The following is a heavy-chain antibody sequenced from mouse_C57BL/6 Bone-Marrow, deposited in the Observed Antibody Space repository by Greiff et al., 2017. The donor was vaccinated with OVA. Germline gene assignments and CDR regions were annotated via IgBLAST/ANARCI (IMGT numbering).Heavy chain of an antibody. D-gene: IGHD4-1*01. Sequence: VQLQQPGAELVKPGASVKVSCKASGYTFTSYWMHWVKQRPGQGLEWIGRIHPSDSDTNYNQKFKGKATLTVDKSSSTAYMQLSSLTSEDSAVYDCAISLTWTEDYFDYWGQGTTLTVSA. CDR1: GYTFTSYW. CDR3: AISLTWTEDYFDY. V-gene: IGHV1-74*01. J-gene: IGHJ2*01. CDR2: IHPSDSDT.